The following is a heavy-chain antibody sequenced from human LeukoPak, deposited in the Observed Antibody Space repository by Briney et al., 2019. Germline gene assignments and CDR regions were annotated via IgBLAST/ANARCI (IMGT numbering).Heavy chain of an antibody. CDR2: IYHSGST. V-gene: IGHV4-38-2*01. J-gene: IGHJ4*02. Sequence: PSETLSLTCAVSGYSISSGYYWVWIRQPPGKGLEWTGTIYHSGSTYYNPSLKSRVTISVDTSKNQFSLKLSSVTAADTAVYYCARSIAVVGTFYFDYWGQGTLATVSS. D-gene: IGHD6-19*01. CDR3: ARSIAVVGTFYFDY. CDR1: GYSISSGYY.